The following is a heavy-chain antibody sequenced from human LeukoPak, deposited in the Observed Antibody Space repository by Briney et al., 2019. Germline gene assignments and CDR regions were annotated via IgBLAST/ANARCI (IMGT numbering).Heavy chain of an antibody. CDR1: GYTFISYG. J-gene: IGHJ4*02. CDR3: ARGAHYDSSGYFGY. V-gene: IGHV1-18*01. CDR2: ISAYKGKT. Sequence: ASVTVSCKASGYTFISYGISWVRQAPGQGVEGMGWISAYKGKTNYAQTLQGRVTMTTDTSTSTAYMELRSLRSDDTAVYYCARGAHYDSSGYFGYWGQGTLVTVSS. D-gene: IGHD3-22*01.